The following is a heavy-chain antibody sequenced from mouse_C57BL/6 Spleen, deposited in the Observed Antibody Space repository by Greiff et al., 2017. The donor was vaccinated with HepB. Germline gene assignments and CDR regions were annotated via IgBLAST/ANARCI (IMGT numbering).Heavy chain of an antibody. CDR2: IDPENGDT. CDR3: TTPSMMVTTGNWYFDV. V-gene: IGHV14-4*01. Sequence: EVQRVESGAELVRPGASVKLSCTASGFNIKDDYMHWVKQRPEQGLEWIGWIDPENGDTEYASKFQGKATITADTSSNTAYLQLSSLTSEDTAVYYCTTPSMMVTTGNWYFDVWGTGTTVTVSS. J-gene: IGHJ1*03. D-gene: IGHD2-3*01. CDR1: GFNIKDDY.